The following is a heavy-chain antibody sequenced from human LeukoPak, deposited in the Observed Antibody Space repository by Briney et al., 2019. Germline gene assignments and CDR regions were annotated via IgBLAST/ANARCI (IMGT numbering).Heavy chain of an antibody. V-gene: IGHV3-53*01. CDR2: ICSGGST. CDR3: ARSVGAVVGTFDY. D-gene: IGHD6-19*01. CDR1: GFTVSSNY. Sequence: GGSLRLSCAASGFTVSSNYVSWVRQAPGTGLEWVSVICSGGSTYYADSVKGRFTISRDNSKNTLYLQMNSMRAEDTAVYYCARSVGAVVGTFDYWGQGTLVTVSS. J-gene: IGHJ4*02.